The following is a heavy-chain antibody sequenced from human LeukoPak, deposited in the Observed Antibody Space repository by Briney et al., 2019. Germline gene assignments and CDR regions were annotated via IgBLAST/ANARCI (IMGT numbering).Heavy chain of an antibody. Sequence: SETLSLTCSVSGGSISSYYWSWIRQTPGKGLEWIGYIYYSGRTSYNPALKSRGTISIDTSKDSFSLRLSSVTAADTAVYYCARGQKYRSGYTVTELGSGYFDYWGPGILVTVSS. V-gene: IGHV4-59*01. CDR1: GGSISSYY. CDR2: IYYSGRT. J-gene: IGHJ4*02. D-gene: IGHD5-18*01. CDR3: ARGQKYRSGYTVTELGSGYFDY.